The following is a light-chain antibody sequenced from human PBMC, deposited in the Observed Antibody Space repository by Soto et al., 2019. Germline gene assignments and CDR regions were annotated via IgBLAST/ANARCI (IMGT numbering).Light chain of an antibody. CDR1: QSVSSSY. CDR3: QQYGSSPPVT. Sequence: EIVLTQSPGTLSLSRGERATLSCRASQSVSSSYLAWYQQKPGQAPRLLIYGASSRATGIPDRFSGSGSGTDFTLTISRLEPEEFAVYYCQQYGSSPPVTFGGGTKVEIK. J-gene: IGKJ4*01. V-gene: IGKV3-20*01. CDR2: GAS.